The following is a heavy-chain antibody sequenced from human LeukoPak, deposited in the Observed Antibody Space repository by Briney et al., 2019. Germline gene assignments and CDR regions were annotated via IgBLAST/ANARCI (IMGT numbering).Heavy chain of an antibody. J-gene: IGHJ4*02. CDR3: AKGPLWYQLLPFDY. CDR1: GFTFSSYA. CDR2: ISYDGSNK. D-gene: IGHD2-2*01. Sequence: PGASLRLSCAASGFTFSSYAMSWVRQAPGKGLEWVAVISYDGSNKYYADSVKGRFTISRDNSKNTLYLQMNSLRAEDTAVYYCAKGPLWYQLLPFDYWGQGTLVTVSS. V-gene: IGHV3-30*18.